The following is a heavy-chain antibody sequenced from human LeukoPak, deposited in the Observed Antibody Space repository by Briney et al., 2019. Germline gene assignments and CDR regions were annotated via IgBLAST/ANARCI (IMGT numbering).Heavy chain of an antibody. Sequence: SETLSLTCSFSGDSIGTYYWSWIRQSPGKGLEWIGHIYSSGNTDYNSSLKSRVTISVDTSKSQFSLRLSSVTATDTAVYYCARLRWQLVGPYFDYWGQGILVTVSS. J-gene: IGHJ4*02. CDR1: GDSIGTYY. D-gene: IGHD1-26*01. CDR2: IYSSGNT. CDR3: ARLRWQLVGPYFDY. V-gene: IGHV4-59*01.